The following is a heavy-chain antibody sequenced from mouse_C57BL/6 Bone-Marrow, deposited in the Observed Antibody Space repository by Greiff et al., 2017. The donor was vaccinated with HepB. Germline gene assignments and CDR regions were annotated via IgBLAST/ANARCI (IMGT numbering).Heavy chain of an antibody. V-gene: IGHV5-9-1*02. J-gene: IGHJ2*01. CDR1: GFTFSSYA. CDR3: TRVVYDGYYNYFDY. Sequence: DVMLVESGEGLVKPGGSLKLSCAASGFTFSSYAMSWVRQTPETRLEWVAYISSGGDYIYYADTVKGRFTISRDNARNTRYLQMSSLKSEDTARYYCTRVVYDGYYNYFDYWGQGTTLTVSP. CDR2: ISSGGDYI. D-gene: IGHD2-3*01.